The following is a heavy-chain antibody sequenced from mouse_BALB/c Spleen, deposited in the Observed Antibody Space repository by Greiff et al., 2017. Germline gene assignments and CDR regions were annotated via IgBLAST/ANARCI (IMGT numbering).Heavy chain of an antibody. V-gene: IGHV1-54*01. CDR2: INPGSGGT. CDR1: GYAFTNYL. D-gene: IGHD2-3*01. J-gene: IGHJ3*01. Sequence: QVQLQQSGAELVRPGTSVKVSCKASGYAFTNYLIEWVKQRPGQGLEWIGVINPGSGGTNYNEKFKGKATLTADKSSSTAYMQLSSLTSDDSAVYFCARGSGWLAPWFAYWGQGTLVTVSA. CDR3: ARGSGWLAPWFAY.